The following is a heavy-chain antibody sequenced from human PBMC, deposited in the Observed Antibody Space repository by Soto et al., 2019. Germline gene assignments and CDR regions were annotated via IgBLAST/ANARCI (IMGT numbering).Heavy chain of an antibody. CDR3: ARDKYSSGYHYYYYYGMDV. J-gene: IGHJ6*02. CDR1: GFTFDDYA. CDR2: ISWNSGSI. D-gene: IGHD3-22*01. V-gene: IGHV3-9*01. Sequence: PGGSLRLSCAASGFTFDDYAMHWVRQAPGKGLEWVSGISWNSGSIGYADSVKGRFTISRDNAKNTLYLQMNSLRAEDTAVYYCARDKYSSGYHYYYYYGMDVWGQGTTVTVSS.